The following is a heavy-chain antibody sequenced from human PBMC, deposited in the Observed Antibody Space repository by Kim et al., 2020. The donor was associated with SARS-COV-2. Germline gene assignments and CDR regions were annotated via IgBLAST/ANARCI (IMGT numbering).Heavy chain of an antibody. Sequence: AHKFQGRGTITADKSTSTAYMELSSLRSEDTAVYYCARESSGYDYWFDPWGQGTLVTVSS. V-gene: IGHV1-69*04. D-gene: IGHD5-12*01. CDR3: ARESSGYDYWFDP. J-gene: IGHJ5*02.